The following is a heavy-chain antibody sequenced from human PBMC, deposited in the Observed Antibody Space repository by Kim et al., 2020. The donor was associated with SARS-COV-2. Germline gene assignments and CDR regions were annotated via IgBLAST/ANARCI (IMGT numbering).Heavy chain of an antibody. CDR2: ISGSGGST. D-gene: IGHD6-6*01. CDR3: AKGYRAIAARPGPDAFDI. CDR1: GFTFSSYA. J-gene: IGHJ3*02. V-gene: IGHV3-23*01. Sequence: GGSLRLSCAASGFTFSSYAMSWVRQAPGKGLEWVSAISGSGGSTYYADSVKGRFTISRDNSKNTLYLQMNSLRAEDTAVYYCAKGYRAIAARPGPDAFDIWGQGTMVTVSS.